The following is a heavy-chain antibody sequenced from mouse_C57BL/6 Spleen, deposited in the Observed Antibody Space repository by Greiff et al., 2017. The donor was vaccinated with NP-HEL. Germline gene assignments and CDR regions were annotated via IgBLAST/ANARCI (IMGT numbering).Heavy chain of an antibody. Sequence: EVQLQQSGPELVKPGASVKIPCKASGYTFTDYNMDWVKQSHGKSLEWIGDINPNNGGTIYNQKFKGKATLTVDTSSSTAYMELRSLTSEDTAVYYDARGSYSKGAYDFDYWGQGTTLTVSS. V-gene: IGHV1-18*01. CDR2: INPNNGGT. D-gene: IGHD2-5*01. CDR3: ARGSYSKGAYDFDY. CDR1: GYTFTDYN. J-gene: IGHJ2*01.